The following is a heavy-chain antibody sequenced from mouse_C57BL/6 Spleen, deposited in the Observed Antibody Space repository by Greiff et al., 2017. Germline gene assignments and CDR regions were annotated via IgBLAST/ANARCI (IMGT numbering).Heavy chain of an antibody. J-gene: IGHJ2*01. CDR2: IYPGDGDT. V-gene: IGHV1-80*01. CDR1: GYAFSSYW. D-gene: IGHD1-1*01. Sequence: QVQLQQSGAELVKPGASVKISCKASGYAFSSYWMTWVKQRPGKGLEWIGQIYPGDGDTNSTGKFKGKATLTADKSSRPAYMQLSSLSSEDSAVYFCARGATTVVAPYFDYWGQGTTLTVSS. CDR3: ARGATTVVAPYFDY.